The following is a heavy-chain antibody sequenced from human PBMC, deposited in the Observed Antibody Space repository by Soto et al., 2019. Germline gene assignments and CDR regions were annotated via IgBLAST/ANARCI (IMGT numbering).Heavy chain of an antibody. J-gene: IGHJ6*02. Sequence: PSETLSLTCTVSGGSISSYYWSWIRLPPGKGRECIGYIYYSGSTKYNPSLKSRVTISVDTSKKQFSLKPGAVTDADTALDYCERESSDSSRWYYYYYRMDVWGQGTKVTVSS. CDR1: GGSISSYY. CDR3: ERESSDSSRWYYYYYRMDV. V-gene: IGHV4-59*01. CDR2: IYYSGST. D-gene: IGHD6-13*01.